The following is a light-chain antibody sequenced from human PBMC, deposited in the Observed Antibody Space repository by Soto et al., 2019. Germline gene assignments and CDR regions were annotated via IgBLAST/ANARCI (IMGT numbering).Light chain of an antibody. Sequence: DIQMTQSPSSLSASIGDRITITCRASQSISTYLNWYQQKPGKAPNLLIYGASTLQSGVPSRFSGRGSATDFTLTISSLQPEDFATYYCQQSFITPPLTFGGGTKLDIK. CDR1: QSISTY. V-gene: IGKV1-39*01. CDR3: QQSFITPPLT. J-gene: IGKJ4*01. CDR2: GAS.